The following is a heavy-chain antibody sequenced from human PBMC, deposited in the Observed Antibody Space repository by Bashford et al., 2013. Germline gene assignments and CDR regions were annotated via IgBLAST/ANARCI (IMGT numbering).Heavy chain of an antibody. Sequence: SVKVSCKASGGTFSSYAISWVRQAPGQGLEWMGGIIPIFGTANYAQKFQGRVTITADKSTSTAYMELSSLRSEDTAVYYCASDPNPSSGWEYYYYYYGMDVWGQGTTVTVSS. CDR1: GGTFSSYA. V-gene: IGHV1-69*06. CDR3: ASDPNPSSGWEYYYYYYGMDV. J-gene: IGHJ6*02. D-gene: IGHD6-19*01. CDR2: IIPIFGTA.